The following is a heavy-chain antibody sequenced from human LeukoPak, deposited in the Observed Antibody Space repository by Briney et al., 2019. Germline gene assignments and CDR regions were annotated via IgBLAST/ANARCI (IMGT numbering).Heavy chain of an antibody. Sequence: SETLSLTCTVSGGSISSYYWSWIRQPPGKGREGIGYIYYSESTNYNPSLKSRVTISVDTSKTHFSLKLSSVPAADTAVYYCARLRAMTSFDPWGQGTLVTVSS. CDR1: GGSISSYY. CDR3: ARLRAMTSFDP. CDR2: IYYSEST. D-gene: IGHD4-17*01. V-gene: IGHV4-59*08. J-gene: IGHJ5*02.